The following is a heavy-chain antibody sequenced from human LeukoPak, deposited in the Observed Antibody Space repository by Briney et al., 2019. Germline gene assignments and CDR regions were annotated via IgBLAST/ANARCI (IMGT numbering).Heavy chain of an antibody. V-gene: IGHV3-11*01. D-gene: IGHD3-9*01. CDR1: GFTFSDYY. Sequence: GGSLRLSCVASGFTFSDYYMSWIRQAPGKGLEWVSYISSSRSARYYTDSVKGRFTISRDNAKNSLYLQMNSLRAEDTAVYYCAREGSSLTGVHYWGQGTLVTVSS. J-gene: IGHJ4*02. CDR3: AREGSSLTGVHY. CDR2: ISSSRSAR.